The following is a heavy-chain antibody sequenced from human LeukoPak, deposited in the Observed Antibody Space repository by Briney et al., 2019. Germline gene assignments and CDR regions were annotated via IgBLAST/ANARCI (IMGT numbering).Heavy chain of an antibody. J-gene: IGHJ4*02. CDR3: ARGQDIVVVVAATPRRGFDY. V-gene: IGHV4-34*01. CDR1: GGSFSGYY. Sequence: SETLSLTCAVYGGSFSGYYWSWIRQPPGKGQEWIGEINHSGSTNYNPSLKSRVTISVDTSKNQFSLKLSSVTAADTAVYYCARGQDIVVVVAATPRRGFDYWGQGTLVTVSS. D-gene: IGHD2-15*01. CDR2: INHSGST.